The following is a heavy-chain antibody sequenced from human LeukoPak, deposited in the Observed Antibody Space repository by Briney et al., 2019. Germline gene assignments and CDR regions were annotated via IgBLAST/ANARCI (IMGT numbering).Heavy chain of an antibody. Sequence: ASVKVSFKASGYTFTNYYMHWVRQAPGQGLEWMGIINPSGGSTNYAQKFQGRVTMTRDTSTSTVYMELSSLRSEDTAVYYCARDVAATVTTQNFDYWGQGTLVTVSS. CDR2: INPSGGST. D-gene: IGHD4-17*01. CDR3: ARDVAATVTTQNFDY. CDR1: GYTFTNYY. V-gene: IGHV1-46*01. J-gene: IGHJ4*02.